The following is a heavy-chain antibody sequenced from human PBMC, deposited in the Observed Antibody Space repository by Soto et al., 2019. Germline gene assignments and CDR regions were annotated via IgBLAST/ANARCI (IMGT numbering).Heavy chain of an antibody. D-gene: IGHD4-17*01. Sequence: GGSLRLSCAASGFTFSSYAMSWVRQAPGKGLEWVSAISGSGGSTYYADSVKGRFTISRDNSKNTLYLQMNSLRAEDTAAYYCAKDPLWGDPHSTVTTLFDYWGQGTLVTVSS. V-gene: IGHV3-23*01. CDR2: ISGSGGST. CDR1: GFTFSSYA. CDR3: AKDPLWGDPHSTVTTLFDY. J-gene: IGHJ4*02.